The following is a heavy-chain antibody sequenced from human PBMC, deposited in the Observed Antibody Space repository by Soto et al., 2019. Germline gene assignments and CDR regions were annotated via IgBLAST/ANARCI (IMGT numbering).Heavy chain of an antibody. J-gene: IGHJ4*02. CDR3: ARDPKTSGGQHWAFNYFDS. CDR2: INPNSGGT. V-gene: IGHV1-2*04. Sequence: ASVKVSCKASGYTFTGYYMHWVRQAPGQGLEWMGWINPNSGGTNYAQKFQGWVTMTRDTSISTAYMELSRLRSDDTAVYYCARDPKTSGGQHWAFNYFDSWGQGTLVTVSS. D-gene: IGHD7-27*01. CDR1: GYTFTGYY.